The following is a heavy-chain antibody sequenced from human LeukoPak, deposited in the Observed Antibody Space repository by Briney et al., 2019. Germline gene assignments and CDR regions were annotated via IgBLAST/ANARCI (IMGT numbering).Heavy chain of an antibody. J-gene: IGHJ4*02. D-gene: IGHD3-10*01. Sequence: GGSLRLSSVASGFDFSSYAMTWVRQAPGRGLEWVSTIGAYAARTYYADSVKGRFTISKDTSNNTLSLQMNSLGGDDTGVYYCARAFAPGIRKALWFGDSLRGQGTLVTVSS. CDR2: IGAYAART. CDR3: ARAFAPGIRKALWFGDSL. CDR1: GFDFSSYA. V-gene: IGHV3-23*01.